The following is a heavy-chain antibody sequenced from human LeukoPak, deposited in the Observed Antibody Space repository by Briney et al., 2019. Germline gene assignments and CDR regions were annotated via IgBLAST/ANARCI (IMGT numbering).Heavy chain of an antibody. CDR1: GFTFSSYG. Sequence: GGTLRLSCAASGFTFSSYGMSWVRQAPGKGLEWVSAISGSGGSTYYADSVKGRFTISRDNSKNTLYLQMNSLRAEDTAVYYCAKDRGVGATTFDYWGQGTLVTVSS. CDR2: ISGSGGST. D-gene: IGHD1-26*01. V-gene: IGHV3-23*01. CDR3: AKDRGVGATTFDY. J-gene: IGHJ4*02.